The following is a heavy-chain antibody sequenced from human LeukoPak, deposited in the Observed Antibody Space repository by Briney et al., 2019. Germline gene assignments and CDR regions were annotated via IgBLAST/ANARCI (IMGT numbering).Heavy chain of an antibody. J-gene: IGHJ3*02. CDR2: IKSKTDGGTT. Sequence: GGSLRLSCAASGFTVSSNYMSWVRQAPGKGLEWVGRIKSKTDGGTTDYAAPVKGRFTISRDDSKNTLYLQMNSLKTEDTAVYYRTTDVLREYITMIVVVTFNDAFDIWGQGTMVTVSS. CDR3: TTDVLREYITMIVVVTFNDAFDI. V-gene: IGHV3-15*01. CDR1: GFTVSSNY. D-gene: IGHD3-22*01.